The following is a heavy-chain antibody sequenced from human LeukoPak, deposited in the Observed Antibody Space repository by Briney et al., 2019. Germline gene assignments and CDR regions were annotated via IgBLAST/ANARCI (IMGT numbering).Heavy chain of an antibody. D-gene: IGHD6-25*01. CDR3: ARARGTEAIDY. J-gene: IGHJ4*02. V-gene: IGHV4-34*01. CDR1: GESFCGYY. CDR2: VDHSGST. Sequence: SETLSLTCAVYGESFCGYYWTWIRQPPGKGLEWIGEVDHSGSTNYNPSLKSRVTISADTSKNQFSLKMRSVTAADTAVYYCARARGTEAIDYWGQGTLVTVSS.